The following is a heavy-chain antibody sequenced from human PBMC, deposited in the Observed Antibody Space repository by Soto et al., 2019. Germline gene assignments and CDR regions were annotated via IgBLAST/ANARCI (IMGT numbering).Heavy chain of an antibody. Sequence: QVQLVQSGAEVKKPGSSVKVSCKTSGGTFSTYANSWVRQAPGQGLEWMGGIIPIFRTTNYAQKFRGRVTITADESTGTAYMELSSLRTEDTAMYYCAREWARTNGWPRTPNYGMDVWGQGTTVTVSS. CDR1: GGTFSTYA. CDR3: AREWARTNGWPRTPNYGMDV. J-gene: IGHJ6*02. D-gene: IGHD6-19*01. CDR2: IIPIFRTT. V-gene: IGHV1-69*01.